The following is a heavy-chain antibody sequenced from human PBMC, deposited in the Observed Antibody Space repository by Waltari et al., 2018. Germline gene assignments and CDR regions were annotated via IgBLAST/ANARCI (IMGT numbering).Heavy chain of an antibody. CDR2: IYYSGST. V-gene: IGHV4-31*03. J-gene: IGHJ4*02. D-gene: IGHD3-10*01. Sequence: QVQLQESGPGLVKPSQTLSLTCTVSGGSISSGGYYWSWIRPHPGKGLEWIGYIYYSGSTYYNPSLKSRVTISVDTSKNQFYLKLSSVTAADTAVYYCARGARITMVRGVLFDYWGQGTLVTVSS. CDR3: ARGARITMVRGVLFDY. CDR1: GGSISSGGYY.